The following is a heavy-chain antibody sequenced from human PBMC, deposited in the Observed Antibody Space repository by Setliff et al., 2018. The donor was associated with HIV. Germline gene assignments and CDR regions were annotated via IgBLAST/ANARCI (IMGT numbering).Heavy chain of an antibody. V-gene: IGHV3-23*01. D-gene: IGHD3-16*01. J-gene: IGHJ6*03. CDR2: ISDSGDTT. CDR1: GFTFSTYA. CDR3: ARGGDWDYNYYMDV. Sequence: GGSLRLSCAASGFTFSTYAMSWVRQAPGRGLEWVSGISDSGDTTYYVDYVKGRFTINPDTSKNQFSLQLDSVTPEDTAVYFCARGGDWDYNYYMDVWDKGTTVTVSS.